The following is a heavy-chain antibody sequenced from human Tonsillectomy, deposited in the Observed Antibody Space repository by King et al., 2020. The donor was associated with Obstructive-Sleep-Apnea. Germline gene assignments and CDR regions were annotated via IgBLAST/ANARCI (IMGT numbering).Heavy chain of an antibody. V-gene: IGHV3-30*04. CDR1: GFTFSSFA. Sequence: VQLVESGGGVGQPGRSLRLSCAASGFTFSSFAMHLVRQAPGKGLEWGAVISSDGSNKYYADSVKGRFTISRDNSKNTLFLQMNSLRAEDTAVFYCASLSMTTITTAFDYWGQGALVTVSS. D-gene: IGHD4-11*01. CDR3: ASLSMTTITTAFDY. J-gene: IGHJ4*02. CDR2: ISSDGSNK.